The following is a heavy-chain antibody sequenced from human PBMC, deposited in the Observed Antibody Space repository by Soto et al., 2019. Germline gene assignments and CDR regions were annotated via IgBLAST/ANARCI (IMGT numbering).Heavy chain of an antibody. CDR2: IDPSDSYT. CDR3: ASGNYYDSSGYYIWFDP. V-gene: IGHV5-10-1*01. D-gene: IGHD3-22*01. Sequence: GESLKISCKGSGYSFTSYWISWVRQMPGKGLEWMGRIDPSDSYTNYSPSFQGHVTISADKSISTAYLQWSSLKASDTAMYYCASGNYYDSSGYYIWFDPWGQGTLVTVSS. J-gene: IGHJ5*02. CDR1: GYSFTSYW.